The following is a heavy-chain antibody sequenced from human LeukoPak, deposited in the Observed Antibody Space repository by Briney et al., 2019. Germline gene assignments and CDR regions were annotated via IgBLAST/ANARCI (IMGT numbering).Heavy chain of an antibody. Sequence: PSETLSLTCAVYGGSFSGYYWSWIRQPPGKGLEWIGEINHSGSTNYNPSLKSRVTISVDTSKNQFSLKLSSVTAADTAVYYCARRYRPTNYYGSGSYSPGFDYWGQGTLVTVSS. V-gene: IGHV4-34*01. J-gene: IGHJ4*02. CDR2: INHSGST. CDR3: ARRYRPTNYYGSGSYSPGFDY. CDR1: GGSFSGYY. D-gene: IGHD3-10*01.